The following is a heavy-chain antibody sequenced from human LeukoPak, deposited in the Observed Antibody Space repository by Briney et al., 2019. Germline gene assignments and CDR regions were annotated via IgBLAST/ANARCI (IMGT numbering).Heavy chain of an antibody. CDR3: ARDGDYYDSSGYYSWPKYYYYGMDV. CDR1: GFTFSSYA. CDR2: ISYDGSNK. D-gene: IGHD3-22*01. V-gene: IGHV3-30-3*01. J-gene: IGHJ6*02. Sequence: PGGSLRLSCAASGFTFSSYAMHWVRQAPGKGLEWVAVISYDGSNKYYADSVKGRFTISRDNSKNTLYLQMNSLRAEDTAVYYCARDGDYYDSSGYYSWPKYYYYGMDVWGQGTTVTVSS.